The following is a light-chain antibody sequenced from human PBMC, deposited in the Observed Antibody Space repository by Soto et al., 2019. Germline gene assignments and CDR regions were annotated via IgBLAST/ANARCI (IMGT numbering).Light chain of an antibody. CDR2: AAS. Sequence: DIQMTQSPSSLSSSVGDIFTITCRASQSISSYLNWYQQKPGKAPKLLIFAASSLQSGVPSRFSGSRSGPDFTLTISSLQPEDFATYYCQQSYSSPPTFGQGTKVDIK. CDR3: QQSYSSPPT. V-gene: IGKV1-39*01. J-gene: IGKJ1*01. CDR1: QSISSY.